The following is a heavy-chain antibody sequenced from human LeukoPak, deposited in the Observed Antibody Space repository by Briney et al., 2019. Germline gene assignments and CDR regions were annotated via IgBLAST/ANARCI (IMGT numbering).Heavy chain of an antibody. D-gene: IGHD4-17*01. Sequence: GASVKVSCEASGGTFSSYAISWVRQAPGQGLEWMGRIIPILGIANYAQKFQGRVTITADKSTSTAYMELSSLRSEDTAVYYCARDRKDYGDYVFYYYYGMDVWGQRTTVTFSS. CDR1: GGTFSSYA. CDR3: ARDRKDYGDYVFYYYYGMDV. J-gene: IGHJ6*02. CDR2: IIPILGIA. V-gene: IGHV1-69*04.